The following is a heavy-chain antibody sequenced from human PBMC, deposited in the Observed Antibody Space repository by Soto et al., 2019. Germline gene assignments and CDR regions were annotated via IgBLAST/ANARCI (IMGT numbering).Heavy chain of an antibody. V-gene: IGHV4-38-2*01. J-gene: IGHJ4*02. CDR2: IYRSGTT. D-gene: IGHD1-26*01. CDR1: NFSISSGYY. Sequence: SETLSLTCVVSNFSISSGYYWGWKRQSPGKGLEWIASIYRSGTTSYNPSLKSRVTISVDPSKNQFSLMLTAVTAADTAVYYCARTHSGSYYSVFNYWGRGSLVTVSS. CDR3: ARTHSGSYYSVFNY.